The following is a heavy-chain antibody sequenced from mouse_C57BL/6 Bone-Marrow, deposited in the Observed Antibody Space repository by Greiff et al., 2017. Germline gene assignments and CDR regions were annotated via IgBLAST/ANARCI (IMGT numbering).Heavy chain of an antibody. Sequence: QVQLKESGAELARPGASVKMSCKASGYTFTSYTMPWVKQRPGQGLEWIGYINPSSGYTKYNQKFKDKATLTADKSSSTAYMQLSSLTSEDSAVYYCARGYSNYDYRGKGTTLTVSS. CDR1: GYTFTSYT. CDR2: INPSSGYT. D-gene: IGHD2-5*01. V-gene: IGHV1-4*01. CDR3: ARGYSNYDY. J-gene: IGHJ2*01.